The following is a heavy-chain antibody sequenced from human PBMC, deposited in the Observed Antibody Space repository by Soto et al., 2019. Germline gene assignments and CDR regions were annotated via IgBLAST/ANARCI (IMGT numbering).Heavy chain of an antibody. V-gene: IGHV1-24*01. Sequence: GSVKVSFKFSGYPLTELSMHLVRQAPGKGLEWMGGFDPEDGETIYAQKFQGRVTMTEDTSTDTAYMELSSLRSEDTAVYYCATSDILTGYYFDYWGQGTLVTVSS. CDR2: FDPEDGET. CDR3: ATSDILTGYYFDY. D-gene: IGHD3-9*01. J-gene: IGHJ4*02. CDR1: GYPLTELS.